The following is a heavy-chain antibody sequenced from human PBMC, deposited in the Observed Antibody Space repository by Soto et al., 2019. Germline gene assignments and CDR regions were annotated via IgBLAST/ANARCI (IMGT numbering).Heavy chain of an antibody. D-gene: IGHD3-22*01. CDR1: GGSISSGGYY. CDR3: ARAPYYYDSSGYYFDY. V-gene: IGHV4-31*03. J-gene: IGHJ4*02. Sequence: TLSLTCTVSGGSISSGGYYWSWIRQHPGKGLEWIGYIYYSGGTYYNPSLKSRVTISVDTSKNHFSLKLSSVTAADTAVYYCARAPYYYDSSGYYFDYWGQGTLVTVSS. CDR2: IYYSGGT.